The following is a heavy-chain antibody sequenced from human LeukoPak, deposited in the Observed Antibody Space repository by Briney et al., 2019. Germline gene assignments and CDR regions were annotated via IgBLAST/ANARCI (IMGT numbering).Heavy chain of an antibody. V-gene: IGHV3-30*02. CDR3: AKGLDYHLDY. D-gene: IGHD1-1*01. J-gene: IGHJ4*02. CDR1: GFIFRDYG. CDR2: IRYDGSNK. Sequence: GGSLRLSCAAAGFIFRDYGMHWVRQAPGKGLEWVAFIRYDGSNKYYADSVKGRFSISKDNSKNMLDLQMNSLRPEDTAVYYCAKGLDYHLDYWGQGTLVTVSS.